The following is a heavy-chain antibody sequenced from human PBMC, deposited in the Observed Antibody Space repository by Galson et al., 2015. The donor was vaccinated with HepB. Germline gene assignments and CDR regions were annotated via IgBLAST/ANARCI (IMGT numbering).Heavy chain of an antibody. Sequence: SLRLSCAASGFTFSSYAMHWVRQAPGKGLEWVAVISYDGSNKYYADSVKGRFTISRDNSKNTLYLQMNSLRAEDTAVYYCASNIVVVPAAPPDYWGQGTLVTVSS. D-gene: IGHD2-2*01. CDR2: ISYDGSNK. CDR1: GFTFSSYA. CDR3: ASNIVVVPAAPPDY. V-gene: IGHV3-30-3*01. J-gene: IGHJ4*02.